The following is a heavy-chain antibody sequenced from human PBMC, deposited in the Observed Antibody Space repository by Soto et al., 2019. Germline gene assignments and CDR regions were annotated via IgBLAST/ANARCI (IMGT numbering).Heavy chain of an antibody. J-gene: IGHJ1*01. CDR1: GYIFSNYG. Sequence: QVHLVQSGAEVKKPGASVKVSCKASGYIFSNYGISWVRQAPGQGLEWMGWISTYNANTYYAQKFQGRVTMTTDTSTRTAYMGLRSLRSDDPAVFYWARKRDGSSWPSAESLQYWGQGTLVTVSS. V-gene: IGHV1-18*01. CDR2: ISTYNANT. CDR3: ARKRDGSSWPSAESLQY. D-gene: IGHD6-13*01.